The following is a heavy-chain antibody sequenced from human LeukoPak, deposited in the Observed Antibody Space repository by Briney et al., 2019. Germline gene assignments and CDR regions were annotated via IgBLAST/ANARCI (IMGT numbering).Heavy chain of an antibody. CDR2: IFYSGST. D-gene: IGHD2-8*01. V-gene: IGHV4-59*01. J-gene: IGHJ4*01. CDR1: GGSISSYY. Sequence: SETLSLTCTVSGGSISSYYWSWIRQPPGKGLEWIGYIFYSGSTNYNPSLKSRVTISRDTSKNQFSLKLRSVTAADTAVYYCTSGGMVSGDYWGHGTLVTVSS. CDR3: TSGGMVSGDY.